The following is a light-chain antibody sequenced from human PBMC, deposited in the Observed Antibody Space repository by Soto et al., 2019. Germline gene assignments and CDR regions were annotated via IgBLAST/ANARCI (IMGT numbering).Light chain of an antibody. CDR2: AAS. CDR3: LQHTFYPWT. J-gene: IGKJ1*01. V-gene: IGKV1-17*03. Sequence: DIQMTQSPSAMSAPVGDRVTITCRASQGISKYLAWFQQRPGKVPRRLVYAASSLQSGVPSRFSGSGSGTEFTLTISSLQPEDFGTYYCLQHTFYPWTFGHGTKVEI. CDR1: QGISKY.